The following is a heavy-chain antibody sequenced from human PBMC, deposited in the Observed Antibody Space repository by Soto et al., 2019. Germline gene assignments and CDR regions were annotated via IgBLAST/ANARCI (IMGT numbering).Heavy chain of an antibody. CDR2: VSNSGNT. J-gene: IGHJ6*02. V-gene: IGHV4-61*08. Sequence: SETLSLTCSVSGGSVSSGEYYWSWMRQPAGRGLGWIGYVSNSGNTNYNPSPKSRVTISVDTSKNQFSLKLSSVTAADTAVYYCARLPRVWRFGELSYYYGMDVWGQGNTVTVSS. CDR1: GGSVSSGEYY. D-gene: IGHD3-10*01. CDR3: ARLPRVWRFGELSYYYGMDV.